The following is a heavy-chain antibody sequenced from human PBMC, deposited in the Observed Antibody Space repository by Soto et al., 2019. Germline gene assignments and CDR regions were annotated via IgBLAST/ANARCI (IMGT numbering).Heavy chain of an antibody. D-gene: IGHD3-16*02. CDR2: ISSSSSYI. CDR1: GFTFSSYS. CDR3: ARASVTGEASDMITFGGVIVD. V-gene: IGHV3-21*01. Sequence: GGSLRLSCAASGFTFSSYSMNWVRQAPGKGLEWVSSISSSSSYIYYADSVKGRFTISRDNAKNSLYLQMNSLRAEDTAVYYCARASVTGEASDMITFGGVIVDWGQGTLVTVSS. J-gene: IGHJ4*02.